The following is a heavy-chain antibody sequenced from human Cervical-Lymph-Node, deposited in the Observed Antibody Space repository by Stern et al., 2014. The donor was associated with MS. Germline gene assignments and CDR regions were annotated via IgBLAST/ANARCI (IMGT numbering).Heavy chain of an antibody. CDR1: GDSISSPNW. Sequence: QVQLQESGPGLVKPSGTLSLTCAVSGDSISSPNWWTWVRQPPGKGLEWXGEIYHRGSVNYNPSLKSRVTISVDRSNNHFSLKLRSVTAADTAVYYCARDWNDIGFYQYGLDVWGQGTTVTVSS. CDR2: IYHRGSV. CDR3: ARDWNDIGFYQYGLDV. J-gene: IGHJ6*02. D-gene: IGHD1-1*01. V-gene: IGHV4-4*02.